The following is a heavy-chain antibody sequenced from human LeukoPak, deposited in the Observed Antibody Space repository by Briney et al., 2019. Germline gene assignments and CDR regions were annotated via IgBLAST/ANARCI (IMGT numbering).Heavy chain of an antibody. CDR3: ARGGGYSYGSFDY. V-gene: IGHV3-30*02. Sequence: GGSLRLSCAASGFTFSSYGVHWVRQAPGKRLEWVAFIRYDGSNKYYADSVKGRFTISRDNSKNTLYLQMNSLRAEDTAVYYCARGGGYSYGSFDYWGQGTLVTVSS. CDR1: GFTFSSYG. CDR2: IRYDGSNK. D-gene: IGHD5-18*01. J-gene: IGHJ4*02.